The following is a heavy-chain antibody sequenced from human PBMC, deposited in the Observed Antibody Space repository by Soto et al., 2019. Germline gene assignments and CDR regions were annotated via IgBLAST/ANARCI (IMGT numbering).Heavy chain of an antibody. CDR3: ARDPRMDV. CDR1: GFTFGDYD. J-gene: IGHJ6*02. Sequence: GGSLRLSCTASGFTFGDYDMSWLRPAPGKGLEWVGFIRSKAYGGTTEYAASVKGRFTISRDDSKSIAYLQMNSLKSEDTAVYYCARDPRMDVWGQGTTVTISS. V-gene: IGHV3-49*03. CDR2: IRSKAYGGTT.